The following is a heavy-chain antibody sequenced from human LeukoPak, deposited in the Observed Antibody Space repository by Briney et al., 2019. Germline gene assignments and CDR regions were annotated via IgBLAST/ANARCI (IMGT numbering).Heavy chain of an antibody. V-gene: IGHV4-30-2*01. D-gene: IGHD5-18*01. Sequence: SETLSLTCAVSGGSISSGGYSWSWIRQPPGKGLEWIGYIYHSGSTYYNPSLKSRVTISVDRSKNQFSLKLSSVTAADTAVYYCARGTQNSYGHEYYFDYWGQGTLVTVSS. CDR2: IYHSGST. CDR3: ARGTQNSYGHEYYFDY. J-gene: IGHJ4*02. CDR1: GGSISSGGYS.